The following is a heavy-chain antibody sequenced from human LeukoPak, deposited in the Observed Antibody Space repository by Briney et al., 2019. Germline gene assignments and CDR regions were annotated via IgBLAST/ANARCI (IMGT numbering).Heavy chain of an antibody. D-gene: IGHD2-2*01. CDR3: ARRCSSTSCLQD. J-gene: IGHJ1*01. Sequence: PGGSLRLSCEASRFTLWNDYYMSWIRQAQGKGLEWVSYIRSSGNSIHYAASVKGRFTISRDNAKNSVYLQMNSLRAEDTAVYYCARRCSSTSCLQDWGQGTLVTVSS. V-gene: IGHV3-11*04. CDR1: RFTLWNDYY. CDR2: IRSSGNSI.